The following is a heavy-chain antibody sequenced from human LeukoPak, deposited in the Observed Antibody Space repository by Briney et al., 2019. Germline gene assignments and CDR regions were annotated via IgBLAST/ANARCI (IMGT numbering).Heavy chain of an antibody. V-gene: IGHV3-21*01. J-gene: IGHJ4*02. CDR1: GFTFSSYS. CDR3: ASSEYRSGWGPN. D-gene: IGHD6-19*01. Sequence: GGSLRLSCAASGFTFSSYSMNWVRQAPGKWLGWVSSISSSSSYIYYADSVKGRFTISRDNAKNSLYLQMNSLRAEDTAVYYCASSEYRSGWGPNWGQGTLVTVSS. CDR2: ISSSSSYI.